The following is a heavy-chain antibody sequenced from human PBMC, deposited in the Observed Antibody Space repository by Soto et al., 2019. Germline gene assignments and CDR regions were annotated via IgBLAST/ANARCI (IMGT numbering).Heavy chain of an antibody. CDR2: IYHSGTT. V-gene: IGHV4-59*12. CDR1: GGSITRDY. CDR3: AREWDGLNV. J-gene: IGHJ6*02. D-gene: IGHD1-26*01. Sequence: QVQLQESGPGLVKPSETLSLTCTVSGGSITRDYWSWIRQPPGKGLEWIGYIYHSGTTNYNPSLKNRVTISVDMSKNQFSLKLSSVTAADTAVYYCAREWDGLNVWGQGTRVTVSS.